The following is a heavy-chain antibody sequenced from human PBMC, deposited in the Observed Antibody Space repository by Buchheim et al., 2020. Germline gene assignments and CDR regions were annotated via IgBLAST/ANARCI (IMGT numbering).Heavy chain of an antibody. Sequence: QVQLQESGPGLVKSSETLSLTCTVSGGSVSSGSYYWSWIRQPPGKGLEWIGYIYYTGSTNYNPSLTSRVTISVDTSRNQFSLKLNSVTAADTAVYYCARRFCSSTSCYEGFHYWGQGTL. CDR1: GGSVSSGSYY. D-gene: IGHD2-2*01. CDR3: ARRFCSSTSCYEGFHY. V-gene: IGHV4-61*01. CDR2: IYYTGST. J-gene: IGHJ4*02.